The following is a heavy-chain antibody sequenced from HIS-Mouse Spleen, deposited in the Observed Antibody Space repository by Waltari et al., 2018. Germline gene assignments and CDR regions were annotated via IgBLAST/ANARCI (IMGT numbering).Heavy chain of an antibody. Sequence: EVQLVESGGGLVQPGGSLRLSCVASGFTFSSYWMSWVRQAPGKGREWVANIKQDGSEKDYVDSVKGRFTISRDNAKNSLYLQMNSLRAEDTAVYYCARDLRIPYSSSSDYWGQGTLVTVSS. CDR2: IKQDGSEK. CDR1: GFTFSSYW. D-gene: IGHD6-6*01. J-gene: IGHJ4*02. CDR3: ARDLRIPYSSSSDY. V-gene: IGHV3-7*01.